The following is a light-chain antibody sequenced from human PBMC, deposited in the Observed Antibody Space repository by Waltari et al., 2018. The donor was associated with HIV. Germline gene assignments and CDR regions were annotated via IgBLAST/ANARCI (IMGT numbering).Light chain of an antibody. CDR1: QSVSSNY. V-gene: IGKV3-20*01. CDR2: GAS. CDR3: QQYGSSREAT. J-gene: IGKJ4*01. Sequence: EIVLTQSPGTLSLSPGGRATLSCRASQSVSSNYLAWYQQKPGQAPRLLIYGASGRATGIPDRFSGRGSGTDFTLTISRLEPEDFAVYYCQQYGSSREATFGEGTKLEFK.